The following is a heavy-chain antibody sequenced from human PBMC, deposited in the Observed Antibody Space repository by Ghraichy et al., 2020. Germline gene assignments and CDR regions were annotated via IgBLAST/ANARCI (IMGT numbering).Heavy chain of an antibody. CDR2: INHSGST. CDR3: ARGYGYCSGGSCYVRKVYYFDY. V-gene: IGHV4-34*01. CDR1: GGSFSGYY. J-gene: IGHJ4*02. D-gene: IGHD2-15*01. Sequence: SQTLSLTCAVYGGSFSGYYWSWIRQPPGKGLEWIGEINHSGSTNYNPSLKSRVTISVDTSKNQFSLKLSSVTAADTAVYYCARGYGYCSGGSCYVRKVYYFDYWGQGTLVTVSS.